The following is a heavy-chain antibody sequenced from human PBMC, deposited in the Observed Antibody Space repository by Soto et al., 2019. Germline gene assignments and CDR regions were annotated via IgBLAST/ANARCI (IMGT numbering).Heavy chain of an antibody. J-gene: IGHJ6*02. CDR2: IFHSGNS. CDR1: GSSMSGFY. Sequence: SETLSLTCAVSGSSMSGFYWGWVRQPPGKGLEWIGSIFHSGNSYYNPSLKSQVILSVDTSENQFSLNLTAAIAADTAVYYCAREDDGMDVWGQGTPVTVSS. CDR3: AREDDGMDV. V-gene: IGHV4-38-2*02.